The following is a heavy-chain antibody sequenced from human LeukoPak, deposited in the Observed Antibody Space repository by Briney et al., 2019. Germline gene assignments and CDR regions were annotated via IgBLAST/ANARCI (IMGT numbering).Heavy chain of an antibody. CDR2: IWYDGSNK. D-gene: IGHD3-3*01. Sequence: GGSLRRSCAASGFTFSSYGMHWVRQAPGKGLEWVAVIWYDGSNKYYADSVKGRFTISRDNSKNTLYLQMNSLRAEDTAVYYCARAARGSGYSPWGQGTLVTVSS. V-gene: IGHV3-33*01. CDR3: ARAARGSGYSP. CDR1: GFTFSSYG. J-gene: IGHJ5*02.